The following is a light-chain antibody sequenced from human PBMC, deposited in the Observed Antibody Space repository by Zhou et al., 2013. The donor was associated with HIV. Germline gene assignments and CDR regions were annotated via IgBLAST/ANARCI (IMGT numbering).Light chain of an antibody. Sequence: DIQMTQSPSSLSASVGDRVTITCRASQGISNYLAWYQQKPGKVPKLLIYAASTLQSGVPSRFSGSGSGTDFTLTISCLQSEDFATYYCQQYYSYRSFGQGTKLEIK. J-gene: IGKJ2*01. CDR1: QGISNY. V-gene: IGKV1-27*01. CDR2: AAS. CDR3: QQYYSYRS.